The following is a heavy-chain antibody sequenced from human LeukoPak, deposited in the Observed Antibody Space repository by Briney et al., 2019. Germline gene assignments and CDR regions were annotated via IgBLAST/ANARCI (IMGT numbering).Heavy chain of an antibody. CDR1: GFSVTSNY. J-gene: IGHJ4*02. Sequence: GGSLRLSCTASGFSVTSNYINWVRQAPGKGLEWVSLVYSGGDTYYADSVKGRLTISRDNSKNMVYLQMNRLRAEDTALYYCARDPPAVLLDTYGWGQGTLVTVSS. CDR3: ARDPPAVLLDTYG. D-gene: IGHD2/OR15-2a*01. V-gene: IGHV3-66*01. CDR2: VYSGGDT.